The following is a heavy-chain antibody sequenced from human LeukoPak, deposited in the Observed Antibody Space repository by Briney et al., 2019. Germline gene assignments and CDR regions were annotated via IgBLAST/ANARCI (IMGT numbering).Heavy chain of an antibody. CDR3: ARDGYNYSAFDY. J-gene: IGHJ4*02. CDR2: IYTSGST. D-gene: IGHD5-24*01. CDR1: GGSLSSYY. Sequence: SETLSLTCTVSGGSLSSYYWNWIRQPAGKGLEWIGRIYTSGSTNYNPSLKSRVTISVDTSKNQFSLKLSSVTAADTAVYYCARDGYNYSAFDYWGQGTLVTVSS. V-gene: IGHV4-4*07.